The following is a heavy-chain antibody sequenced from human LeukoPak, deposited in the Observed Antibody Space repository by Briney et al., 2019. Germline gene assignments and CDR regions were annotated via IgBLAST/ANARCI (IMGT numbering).Heavy chain of an antibody. Sequence: SDTQSLTCTVWIHLNSSYHWRWLRRPGGEALEWLGRNYKSGSPNYNPSLKGRVPMSVDTSKNQYSLKLSSVTAADTAAYYWARAGCSSTSCQFDYWGQGTLVTVSS. CDR2: NYKSGSP. CDR1: IHLNSSYH. CDR3: ARAGCSSTSCQFDY. D-gene: IGHD2-2*01. J-gene: IGHJ4*02. V-gene: IGHV4-4*07.